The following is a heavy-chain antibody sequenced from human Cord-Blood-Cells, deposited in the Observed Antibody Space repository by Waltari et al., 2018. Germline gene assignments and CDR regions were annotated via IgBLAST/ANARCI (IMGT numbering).Heavy chain of an antibody. J-gene: IGHJ3*02. D-gene: IGHD4-4*01. CDR2: INSDGSST. V-gene: IGHV3-74*01. Sequence: EVQLVESGGGLVQPGGSLRLSCAASGFTFSSYWMHWVRQAPGKGLVWVSRINSDGSSTSYADSVKGRFTISRDNAKNTLYLQMNSLGAEDTAVYYCARGGDYSNAFDIWGQGTMVTVSS. CDR1: GFTFSSYW. CDR3: ARGGDYSNAFDI.